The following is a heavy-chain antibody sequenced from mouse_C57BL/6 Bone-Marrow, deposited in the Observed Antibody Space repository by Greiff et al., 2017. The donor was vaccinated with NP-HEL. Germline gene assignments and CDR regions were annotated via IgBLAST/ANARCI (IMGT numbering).Heavy chain of an antibody. CDR3: ARWGDYYGSSCDWYFDL. CDR1: GYTFTNYW. V-gene: IGHV1-63*01. D-gene: IGHD1-1*01. CDR2: IYPGGGYT. J-gene: IGHJ1*03. Sequence: VQLQQSGAELVRPGTSVKMSCKASGYTFTNYWIGWVKQRPGHGLEWIGDIYPGGGYTNYNEKFKGKATLTADKSSSTAYMQLSSLTSEDSAIYYCARWGDYYGSSCDWYFDLWRRDTTDTVSS.